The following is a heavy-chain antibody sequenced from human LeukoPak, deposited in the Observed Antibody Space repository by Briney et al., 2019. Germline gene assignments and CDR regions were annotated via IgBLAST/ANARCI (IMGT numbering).Heavy chain of an antibody. Sequence: SETLSLTCTVSGGSINSYYWSWIRQPAGKGLEWIGRIYTSGSTNYNPSLKRRITMSVDTSKNQFSLDLSSVTAADTAVYYCARGPTTVTRAFDYWGQGTLVTVSS. D-gene: IGHD4-17*01. J-gene: IGHJ4*02. CDR2: IYTSGST. CDR1: GGSINSYY. CDR3: ARGPTTVTRAFDY. V-gene: IGHV4-4*07.